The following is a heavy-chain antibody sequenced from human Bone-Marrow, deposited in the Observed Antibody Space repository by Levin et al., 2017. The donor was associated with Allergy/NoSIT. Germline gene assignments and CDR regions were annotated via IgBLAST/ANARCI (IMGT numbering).Heavy chain of an antibody. CDR2: INEDAREK. Sequence: LSLTCAASGFTFSRYWMSWVRQAPGKGLEWVANINEDAREKYYVDSVKGRFTISRDNTENSLYLQMNSLRAEDTAIYYCARGYCSAGRCYGAGYDYWGQGPLITVSS. V-gene: IGHV3-7*01. D-gene: IGHD2-15*01. CDR3: ARGYCSAGRCYGAGYDY. J-gene: IGHJ4*02. CDR1: GFTFSRYW.